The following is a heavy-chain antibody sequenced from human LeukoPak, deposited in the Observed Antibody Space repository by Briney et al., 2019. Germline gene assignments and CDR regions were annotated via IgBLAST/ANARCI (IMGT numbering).Heavy chain of an antibody. J-gene: IGHJ4*02. V-gene: IGHV1-2*02. D-gene: IGHD4-11*01. Sequence: ASVKVSCKASGYTFRGNYIHWLRQAPGQGLEWMGWIDANNGDTKSEQKFQGRVTMSRDTSISTAYMDLSSLSPDDAAVYYCARDPSSVTLYLFDYWGQGTLVTVSS. CDR2: IDANNGDT. CDR3: ARDPSSVTLYLFDY. CDR1: GYTFRGNY.